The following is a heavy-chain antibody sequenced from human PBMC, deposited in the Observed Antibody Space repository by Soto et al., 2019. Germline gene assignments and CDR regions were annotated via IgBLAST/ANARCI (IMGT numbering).Heavy chain of an antibody. D-gene: IGHD5-12*01. CDR2: IIHVFGTT. J-gene: IGHJ4*02. V-gene: IGHV1-69*13. Sequence: GASVKVSCKAPGGTFKNNGISWVRQAPGQGLEWMGGIIHVFGTTNYAQKFQGRLTITADDFTSKVYMELSRFRYEDTAVYYCARENGVAVATILYYFDYWGPGTLVTVSS. CDR3: ARENGVAVATILYYFDY. CDR1: GGTFKNNG.